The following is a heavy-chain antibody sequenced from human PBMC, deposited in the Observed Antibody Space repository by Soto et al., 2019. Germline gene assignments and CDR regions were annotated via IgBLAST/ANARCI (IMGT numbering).Heavy chain of an antibody. CDR1: GFTFSSYA. D-gene: IGHD5-18*01. CDR2: ISGTGT. CDR3: VRGDGDYHDGNGYLGRH. J-gene: IGHJ4*02. V-gene: IGHV3-23*01. Sequence: GGSLRLSCAASGFTFSSYAMTWVRQAPGKGLEWVSVISGTGTMYADSVKGRLSISRDNAKNTLYLQMNSLRVEDTAVYYCVRGDGDYHDGNGYLGRHWGQGTLVTVSS.